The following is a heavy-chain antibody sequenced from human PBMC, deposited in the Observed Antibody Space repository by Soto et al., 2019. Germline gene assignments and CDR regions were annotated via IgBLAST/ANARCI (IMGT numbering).Heavy chain of an antibody. Sequence: EVQLVESGGGLIQPGGSLRLSCAASGFTFSSNDMNWVRQAPGKGLEWVSLIYSGGSTYYADSVKGRFTISRDNSKNTLYLQMSSLGAEDVSVYYCATRPLLPGAPWGQGTMVTVSS. D-gene: IGHD3-22*01. J-gene: IGHJ3*01. CDR2: IYSGGST. V-gene: IGHV3-53*01. CDR3: ATRPLLPGAP. CDR1: GFTFSSND.